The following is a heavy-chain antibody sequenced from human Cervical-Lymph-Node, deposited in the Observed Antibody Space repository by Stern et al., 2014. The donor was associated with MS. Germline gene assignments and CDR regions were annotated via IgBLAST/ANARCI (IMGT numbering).Heavy chain of an antibody. CDR3: GKDHPDSSSYDY. V-gene: IGHV3-23*01. Sequence: VQSGKSLRLSCAASGFTFSTYAMAWVRQSPGKGLRRASAISSNGVSSNYADSVKGRFTISRDNPKSTLFLQMHSLTTDDAAIYYCGKDHPDSSSYDYWGRGILVTVSS. D-gene: IGHD6-6*01. CDR1: GFTFSTYA. J-gene: IGHJ4*02. CDR2: ISSNGVSS.